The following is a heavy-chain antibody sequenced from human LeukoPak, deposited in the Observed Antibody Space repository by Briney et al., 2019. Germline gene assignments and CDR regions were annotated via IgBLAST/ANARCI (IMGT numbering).Heavy chain of an antibody. CDR3: ARRSIGRGYSYGYRPTHMDV. Sequence: SETLSLTCAVYGGSFSGYYWSWIRQPPGKGLEWIGEINHSGSTNYNPSLKSRVTISVDTSKNQFSLKRSSVTAADTAVYYCARRSIGRGYSYGYRPTHMDVWGKGTTVTISS. CDR1: GGSFSGYY. CDR2: INHSGST. V-gene: IGHV4-34*01. J-gene: IGHJ6*03. D-gene: IGHD5-18*01.